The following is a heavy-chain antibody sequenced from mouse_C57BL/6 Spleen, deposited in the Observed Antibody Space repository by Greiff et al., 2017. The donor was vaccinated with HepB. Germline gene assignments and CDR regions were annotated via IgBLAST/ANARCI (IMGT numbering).Heavy chain of an antibody. V-gene: IGHV2-5*01. J-gene: IGHJ2*01. Sequence: VHLVESGPGLVQPSQSLSITCTVSGFSLTSYGVHWVRQSPGKGLEWLGVIWRGGSTDYNAAFMSRLSITKDNSKSQVFFKMNSLQADDTAIYYCAKNYYGSMYFDYWGQGTTLTVSS. D-gene: IGHD1-1*01. CDR1: GFSLTSYG. CDR2: IWRGGST. CDR3: AKNYYGSMYFDY.